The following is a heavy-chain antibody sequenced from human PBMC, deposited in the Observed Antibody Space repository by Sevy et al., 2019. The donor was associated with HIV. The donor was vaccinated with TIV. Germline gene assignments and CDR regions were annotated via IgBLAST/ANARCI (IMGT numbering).Heavy chain of an antibody. J-gene: IGHJ4*02. CDR3: SRDLRLRGYSYGCFDY. Sequence: ASVKVSCKASGYTFTGQYMHWVRQAPGQGLEWMGWINPNSGDTKYAQEFKGRVTMSRDTSISTAYMEPSGLKSDDTAVYYCSRDLRLRGYSYGCFDYWGQGTLVTVSS. V-gene: IGHV1-2*02. CDR2: INPNSGDT. CDR1: GYTFTGQY. D-gene: IGHD5-18*01.